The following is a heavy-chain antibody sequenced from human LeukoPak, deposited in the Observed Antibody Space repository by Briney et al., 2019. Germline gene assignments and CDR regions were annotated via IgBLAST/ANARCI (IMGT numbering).Heavy chain of an antibody. CDR3: ARDLKRGTYSSSWYNWFDP. V-gene: IGHV3-7*01. CDR1: GFTFSSYW. CDR2: IKQDGSEK. Sequence: GGSLRLSCAASGFTFSSYWMSWVRQAPGKGLEWVANIKQDGSEKYYVDSVKGRFTISRDNSKNTLYLQMNSLRAEDTAVYYCARDLKRGTYSSSWYNWFDPWGQGTLVTVSS. J-gene: IGHJ5*02. D-gene: IGHD6-13*01.